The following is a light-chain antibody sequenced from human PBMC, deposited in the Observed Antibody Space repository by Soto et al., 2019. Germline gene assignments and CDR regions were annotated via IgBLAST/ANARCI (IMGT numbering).Light chain of an antibody. J-gene: IGKJ5*01. CDR2: GAS. CDR3: QQYNNWPPIT. V-gene: IGKV3-15*01. Sequence: EVVMTQSPATLSVSPGERATLSCRASQTIGSNLAWYQQKPGQAARLLIYGASTRATGVPARFSGSGSGTEFTLTVSSLQSEDFAVYCCQQYNNWPPITFGHGTRLEIK. CDR1: QTIGSN.